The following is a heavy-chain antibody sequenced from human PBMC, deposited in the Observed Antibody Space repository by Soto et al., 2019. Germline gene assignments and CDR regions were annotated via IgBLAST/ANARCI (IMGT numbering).Heavy chain of an antibody. V-gene: IGHV4-4*02. CDR3: ARVCSSGSGWMYYFDF. CDR2: IYYTGAT. CDR1: TGSISSGNW. J-gene: IGHJ4*02. Sequence: QVQLRESGPGLVEASGTLSLTCEVSTGSISSGNWWSWVRQPPGKGLEWIGEIYYTGATNYNPPLKSRITMTIDKSKDHFTLSLRSATAADTAVYYCARVCSSGSGWMYYFDFWGQGTLVSVSS. D-gene: IGHD6-25*01.